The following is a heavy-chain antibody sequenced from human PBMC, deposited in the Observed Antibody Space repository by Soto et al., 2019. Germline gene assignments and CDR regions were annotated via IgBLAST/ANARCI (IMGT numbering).Heavy chain of an antibody. J-gene: IGHJ4*01. Sequence: QVQLVQSGAEVKKPGASVKISCETSGYIFKNYYIHWVRQAPGQGLEWMAIFNPFSGATNYEQRMQGRVTATMDMSTSTVYMELNNLRSEDTAMYYCASDLTSGDYWGQGTLISVSS. CDR2: FNPFSGAT. D-gene: IGHD3-3*01. CDR3: ASDLTSGDY. CDR1: GYIFKNYY. V-gene: IGHV1-46*02.